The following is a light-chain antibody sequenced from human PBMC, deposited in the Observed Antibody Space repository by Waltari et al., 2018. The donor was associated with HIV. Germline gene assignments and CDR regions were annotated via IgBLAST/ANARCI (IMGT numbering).Light chain of an antibody. V-gene: IGLV1-47*01. Sequence: QSVLTQPPSASATPGQRVTISCSGTKSNIGNNYVYWNQQLPGTAPKVLIYRNNYRPSGVPDRFSGSKSGTSASLAISGLRSEDEADYYCATWDDNLSGWVFGGGTKLTVL. CDR3: ATWDDNLSGWV. J-gene: IGLJ3*02. CDR1: KSNIGNNY. CDR2: RNN.